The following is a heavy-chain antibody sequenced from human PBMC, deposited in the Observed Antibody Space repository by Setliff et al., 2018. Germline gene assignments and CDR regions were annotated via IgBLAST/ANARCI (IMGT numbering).Heavy chain of an antibody. V-gene: IGHV4-34*01. J-gene: IGHJ4*02. D-gene: IGHD1-20*01. CDR3: ARGRNIKLRLLDS. Sequence: SETLSLTCAASGGTFSYHYWTWIRQPPGKGLEWIGEINHSGSTSYNPSLESRVTISIDTSKNQFSLNLRYVTAADTGLYYCARGRNIKLRLLDSWGQGKLVTVSS. CDR1: GGTFSYHY. CDR2: INHSGST.